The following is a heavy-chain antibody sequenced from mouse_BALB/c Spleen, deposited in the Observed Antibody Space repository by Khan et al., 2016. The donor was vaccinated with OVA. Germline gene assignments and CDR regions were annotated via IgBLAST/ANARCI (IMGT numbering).Heavy chain of an antibody. Sequence: EVQLVESGPGLVKPSQSLSLTCTVTGYSITSDYAWNWIRQFPGNKLEWMGYISSSGSTNYTPALKSRISITRDTSKNQFFLQLNSVTTEDTATYDCARDGSRYNYAMDYWGQGTSVTVSS. D-gene: IGHD2-3*01. CDR1: GYSITSDYA. V-gene: IGHV3-2*02. CDR3: ARDGSRYNYAMDY. J-gene: IGHJ4*01. CDR2: ISSSGST.